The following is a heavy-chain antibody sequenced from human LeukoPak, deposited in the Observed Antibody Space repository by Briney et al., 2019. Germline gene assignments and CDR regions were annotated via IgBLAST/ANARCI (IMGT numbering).Heavy chain of an antibody. CDR2: MSHNRGT. J-gene: IGHJ6*04. CDR1: GFSISRGYY. CDR3: ACYYASGVSACDYFGMDV. V-gene: IGHV4-38-2*01. Sequence: SETLSLTCAVSGFSISRGYYLGWVRQPPGKGLEWIGSMSHNRGTYYESSLKSRVTISMDTSKDQFSLTLSSVTAADTAVYSCACYYASGVSACDYFGMDVWGKGITVTVSS. D-gene: IGHD3-10*01.